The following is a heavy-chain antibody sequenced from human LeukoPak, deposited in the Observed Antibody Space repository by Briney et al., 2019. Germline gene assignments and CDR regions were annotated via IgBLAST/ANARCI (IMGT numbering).Heavy chain of an antibody. Sequence: GGSLRLSCAASGCTFSSYWLSWVRQAPGKGLEWVANINHNGSEKYYVDSVKGRFTISRDNAKNSPFLQMNSLRAEDTAVYYCARDLRSVSRYDVFDIWGLGTMVTVSS. D-gene: IGHD3-3*01. CDR3: ARDLRSVSRYDVFDI. J-gene: IGHJ3*02. CDR2: INHNGSEK. CDR1: GCTFSSYW. V-gene: IGHV3-7*03.